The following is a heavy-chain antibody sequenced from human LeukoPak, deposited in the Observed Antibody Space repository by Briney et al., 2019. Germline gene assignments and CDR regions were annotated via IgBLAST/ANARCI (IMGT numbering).Heavy chain of an antibody. CDR3: ARDIVDTSFDY. D-gene: IGHD5-12*01. J-gene: IGHJ4*02. Sequence: SETLSLTCIISGGSISSSAYYWGWIRQPPGKGLEWIGTIYYTGNTYYNPSLQSRVTISVDTSRNQFSLKLNSVTAADTAVYYCARDIVDTSFDYWGQGTLVTVSS. CDR2: IYYTGNT. V-gene: IGHV4-39*01. CDR1: GGSISSSAYY.